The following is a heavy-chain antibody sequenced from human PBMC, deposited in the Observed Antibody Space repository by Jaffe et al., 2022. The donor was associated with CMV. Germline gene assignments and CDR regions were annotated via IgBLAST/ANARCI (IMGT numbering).Heavy chain of an antibody. D-gene: IGHD3-10*01. CDR3: ATQLRRITMVRGVIPTDAFDI. CDR1: GYSFTSYW. CDR2: IYPGDSDT. J-gene: IGHJ3*02. V-gene: IGHV5-51*01. Sequence: EVQLVQSGAEVKKPGESLKISCKGSGYSFTSYWIGWVRQMPGKGLEWMGIIYPGDSDTRYSPSFQGQVTISADKSISTAYLQWSSLKASDTAMYYCATQLRRITMVRGVIPTDAFDIWGQGTMVTVSS.